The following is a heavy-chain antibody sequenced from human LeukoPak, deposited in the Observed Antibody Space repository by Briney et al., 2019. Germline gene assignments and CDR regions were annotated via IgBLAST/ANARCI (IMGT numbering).Heavy chain of an antibody. Sequence: GGSLRLSCAASGFTFSSYSMNWVRQAPGKGLEWVSSISSSSSYIYYADSVKGRFTISRDNAKNSLYLQMNSLRAEDTAVYYCARDQGYSSSWSGVFDYWGQGTLVTVSS. V-gene: IGHV3-21*01. J-gene: IGHJ4*02. CDR3: ARDQGYSSSWSGVFDY. CDR1: GFTFSSYS. D-gene: IGHD6-13*01. CDR2: ISSSSSYI.